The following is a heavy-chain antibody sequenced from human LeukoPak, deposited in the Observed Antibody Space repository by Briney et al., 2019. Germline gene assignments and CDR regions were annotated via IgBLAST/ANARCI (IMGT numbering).Heavy chain of an antibody. CDR3: ATPPHNHSWYKLIY. CDR1: GDSITPFY. J-gene: IGHJ4*02. Sequence: SETLSLICTVSGDSITPFYWGWIRQSPGKGLEWIGYISDSGSTKYNPSLESRATISLDTSKSQFSLKLTSVTAADTAIYYCATPPHNHSWYKLIYWGQGTLVTVSS. V-gene: IGHV4-59*01. D-gene: IGHD6-13*01. CDR2: ISDSGST.